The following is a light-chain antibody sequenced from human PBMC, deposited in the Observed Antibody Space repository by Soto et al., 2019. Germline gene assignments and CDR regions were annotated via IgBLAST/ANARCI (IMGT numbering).Light chain of an antibody. CDR2: EGS. CDR3: CSYAGSSTSVV. CDR1: SSDVGSYNL. Sequence: QSVLTQPASVSGSPGQSITISCTGTSSDVGSYNLVSWYQQLPGKAPKLMIYEGSKRPSGVSNRFSGSKSGNTASLTISGLQAEDEADYYCCSYAGSSTSVVFGGGTKLTVL. J-gene: IGLJ2*01. V-gene: IGLV2-23*01.